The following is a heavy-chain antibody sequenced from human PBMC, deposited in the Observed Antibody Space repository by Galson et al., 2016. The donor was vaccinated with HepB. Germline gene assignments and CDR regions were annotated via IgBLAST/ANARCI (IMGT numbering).Heavy chain of an antibody. V-gene: IGHV3-30*18. Sequence: SLRLSCAASGFTLNNFGMHWVRQAPGKGLEWVAVISYDGSNKYYADSVKGRFTISRDNSKNTLYLQMNNPRPEDTAVYYCAKGTLNYDISTGYFSYYSDYWGQGTLVTVSS. CDR3: AKGTLNYDISTGYFSYYSDY. D-gene: IGHD3-9*01. CDR1: GFTLNNFG. J-gene: IGHJ4*02. CDR2: ISYDGSNK.